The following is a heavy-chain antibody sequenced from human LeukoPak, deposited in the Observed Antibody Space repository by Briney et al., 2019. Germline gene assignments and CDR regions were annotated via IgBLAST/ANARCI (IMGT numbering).Heavy chain of an antibody. V-gene: IGHV1-46*01. CDR1: GYTFTSYY. CDR2: INPSGGST. J-gene: IGHJ6*02. Sequence: ASVKVSRKASGYTFTSYYMHWVRQAPGQGLECMGIINPSGGSTSYAQKIQGRVTMTRDTSTSTVYMELSSLRSEDTAVYYCARELDCSGGSCQITTRGGYYGMDVWGQGTTVTVSS. CDR3: ARELDCSGGSCQITTRGGYYGMDV. D-gene: IGHD2-15*01.